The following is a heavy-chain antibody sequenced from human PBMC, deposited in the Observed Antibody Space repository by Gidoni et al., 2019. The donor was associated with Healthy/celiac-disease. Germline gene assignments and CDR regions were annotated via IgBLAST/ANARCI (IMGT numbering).Heavy chain of an antibody. D-gene: IGHD3-22*01. J-gene: IGHJ5*02. CDR2: IKQDGSEK. CDR1: GSTFSSHW. CDR3: ARDWYFTDYYDSSGQAA. V-gene: IGHV3-7*01. Sequence: EVQLVESGGGLVQPGGSLRLSCAASGSTFSSHWMSWVRQAPGKGLEWVANIKQDGSEKYYVDSVKGRFTISRDNAKNSLYLQMNSLRAEDTAVYYCARDWYFTDYYDSSGQAAWGQGTLVTVSS.